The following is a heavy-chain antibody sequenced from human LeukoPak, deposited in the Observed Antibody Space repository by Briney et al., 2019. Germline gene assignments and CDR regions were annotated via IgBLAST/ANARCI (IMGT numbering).Heavy chain of an antibody. CDR2: IYYSGST. CDR1: GGSISSSSYY. D-gene: IGHD3-10*01. J-gene: IGHJ4*02. V-gene: IGHV4-39*07. CDR3: AKSRGLSVPMSRYLDH. Sequence: PSETLSLTCTVSGGSISSSSYYWGWIRQPPGKGLEWIGSIYYSGSTYYNPSLKSRVTISVDTSKNQFSLKLSSVTAADTAVYYCAKSRGLSVPMSRYLDHWGQGTLVTVSS.